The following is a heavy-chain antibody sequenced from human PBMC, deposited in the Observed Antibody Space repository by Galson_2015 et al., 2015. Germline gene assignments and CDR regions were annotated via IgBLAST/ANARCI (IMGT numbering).Heavy chain of an antibody. CDR3: AGTPETSGHFDY. D-gene: IGHD1-14*01. J-gene: IGHJ4*02. V-gene: IGHV3-48*02. CDR1: EFTFSSYS. Sequence: SLRLSCATSEFTFSSYSMNWVRQAPGRGLEWVSYISISTTNMYYADSVKGRFTISRDNAKNSLYLQMNSLRDEDTAVYYCAGTPETSGHFDYWGQGTLVSVSS. CDR2: ISISTTNM.